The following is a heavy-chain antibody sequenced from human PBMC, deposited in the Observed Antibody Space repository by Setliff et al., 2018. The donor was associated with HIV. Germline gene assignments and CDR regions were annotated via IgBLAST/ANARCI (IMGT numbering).Heavy chain of an antibody. D-gene: IGHD3-10*01. CDR2: ISGSGGST. J-gene: IGHJ4*02. CDR3: VTDIESHPYYNLDY. CDR1: GFTFITST. Sequence: GGSLRLSCAVSGFTFITSTMNWVRQAPGKGLEWVSVISGSGGSTNYADSVKGRLTVSRDNAKNTLYLQMDSLRSEDTAVYYCVTDIESHPYYNLDYWGQGTLVTVSS. V-gene: IGHV3-23*01.